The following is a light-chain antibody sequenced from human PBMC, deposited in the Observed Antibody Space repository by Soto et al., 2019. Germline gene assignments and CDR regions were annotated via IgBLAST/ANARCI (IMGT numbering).Light chain of an antibody. V-gene: IGKV1-5*03. CDR2: KAS. CDR1: QSISNW. J-gene: IGKJ5*01. Sequence: DIQMTQSPSTLSASVGDRVTITCRASQSISNWLAWYQQKPGKAPKLLIYKASSLERGVPSRFSGSGSGTDFTLTIISLQPEDFATYYCQQLHDYPITFGQGTRLEIK. CDR3: QQLHDYPIT.